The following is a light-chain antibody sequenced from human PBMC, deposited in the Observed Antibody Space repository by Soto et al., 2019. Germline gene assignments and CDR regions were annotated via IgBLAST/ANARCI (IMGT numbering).Light chain of an antibody. CDR1: QSVSSSY. CDR3: QQYGSSPHT. J-gene: IGKJ2*01. Sequence: EIVLTQSPGTLSLSPGERATLSCRASQSVSSSYLAWYQHKPGQAPRLLIYGASNRATCIPDRFSGSGSGTDFTLTISRLEPEDFAVYYCQQYGSSPHTFGQGTKLEIK. CDR2: GAS. V-gene: IGKV3-20*01.